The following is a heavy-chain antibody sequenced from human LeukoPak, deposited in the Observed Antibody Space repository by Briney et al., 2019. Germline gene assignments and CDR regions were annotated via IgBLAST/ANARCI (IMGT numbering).Heavy chain of an antibody. Sequence: PGGSLRLSCAASRFTFSSYSMNWVRQAPGKGLEWVSSISSSSSYIYYADSVKGRFTISRDNAKNSLYLQMNSLRAEDTAVYYCAKAGGYYGSGSPDYWGQGTLVTVSS. V-gene: IGHV3-21*01. CDR3: AKAGGYYGSGSPDY. CDR1: RFTFSSYS. J-gene: IGHJ4*02. CDR2: ISSSSSYI. D-gene: IGHD3-10*01.